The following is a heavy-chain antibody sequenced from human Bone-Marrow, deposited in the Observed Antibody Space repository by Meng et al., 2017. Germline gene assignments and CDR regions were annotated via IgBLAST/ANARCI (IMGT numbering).Heavy chain of an antibody. D-gene: IGHD4-17*01. Sequence: GESLKISCAASGFTFSSYAMHWVRQAPGKGLEWVAVISYDGSNKYYADSVKGRFTISRDNSKNTLYLQMNSLRAEDTAIYFCAKAPYGDYFNWFDPRGQGTLVTVSS. CDR1: GFTFSSYA. CDR2: ISYDGSNK. CDR3: AKAPYGDYFNWFDP. V-gene: IGHV3-30*07. J-gene: IGHJ5*02.